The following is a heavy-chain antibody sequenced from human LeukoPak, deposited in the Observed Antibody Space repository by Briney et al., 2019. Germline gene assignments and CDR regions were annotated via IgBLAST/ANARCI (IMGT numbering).Heavy chain of an antibody. CDR3: ARASIVVPAAAFDY. D-gene: IGHD2-2*01. CDR2: INHSGST. Sequence: SETLSLTCAVYGGSFSGYYWSWIRQPPGKGLEWIGEINHSGSTNYNPSLKSRVTISVDTSKNQFSLKLSSVTAADTAVYYCARASIVVPAAAFDYWGQETLVTVSS. V-gene: IGHV4-34*01. CDR1: GGSFSGYY. J-gene: IGHJ4*02.